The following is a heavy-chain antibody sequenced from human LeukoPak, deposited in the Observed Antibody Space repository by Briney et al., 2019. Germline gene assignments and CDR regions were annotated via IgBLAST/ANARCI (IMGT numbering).Heavy chain of an antibody. J-gene: IGHJ4*02. CDR1: GYALSSGYH. D-gene: IGHD1-1*01. Sequence: SEALSLTCSVSGYALSSGYHWGWSRQPPGKGQEGVGSIHRTGSTYYNPSLKSRVTISVDTSKNQFSLSVRSVTAADSAVYYCARDRDLENFDYWGQGTLVTVSS. V-gene: IGHV4-38-2*02. CDR3: ARDRDLENFDY. CDR2: IHRTGST.